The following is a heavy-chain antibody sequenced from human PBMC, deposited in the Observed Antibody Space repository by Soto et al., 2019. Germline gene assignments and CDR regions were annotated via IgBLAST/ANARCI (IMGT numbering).Heavy chain of an antibody. Sequence: QVQVAQSGAEVKRPGASVKVSCWASGYPFINFYIHWVRQAPGQGLEWMGIINPSGGSTAYAQKFLGRGTMTRDTSTSTVYMEVSSLRSEDTAVYYCARADYYGSSGYHLDYWGQGTLVTVSS. V-gene: IGHV1-46*01. CDR3: ARADYYGSSGYHLDY. D-gene: IGHD3-22*01. J-gene: IGHJ4*02. CDR2: INPSGGST. CDR1: GYPFINFY.